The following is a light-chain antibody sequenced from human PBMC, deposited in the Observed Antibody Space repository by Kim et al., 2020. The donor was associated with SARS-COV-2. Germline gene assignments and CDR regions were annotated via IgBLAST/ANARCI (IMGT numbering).Light chain of an antibody. CDR1: SRDVGGYNY. J-gene: IGLJ2*01. Sequence: QSALTQPPSASGSPGQSVTISCTGTSRDVGGYNYVSWYQQHPGKAPKLMIYEVSNRPSGVPDRFSGSKSGNTASLTVSGLQAEDEADYYCSSYAGSNTFLIGAGTQLTVL. V-gene: IGLV2-8*01. CDR2: EVS. CDR3: SSYAGSNTFL.